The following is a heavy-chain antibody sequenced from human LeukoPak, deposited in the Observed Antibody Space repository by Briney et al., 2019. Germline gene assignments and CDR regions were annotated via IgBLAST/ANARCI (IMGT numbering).Heavy chain of an antibody. CDR1: GYTFTGYY. V-gene: IGHV1-2*02. J-gene: IGHJ4*02. CDR2: INPNSGGT. D-gene: IGHD2-2*01. Sequence: ASAKVSCKASGYTFTGYYMHWVRQAPGQGLEWMGWINPNSGGTNYAQKFQGRVTMTRDTSISTAYMELSRLRSDDTAVYYCARVPQYCSSTSCYYDHWGQGTLVTVSS. CDR3: ARVPQYCSSTSCYYDH.